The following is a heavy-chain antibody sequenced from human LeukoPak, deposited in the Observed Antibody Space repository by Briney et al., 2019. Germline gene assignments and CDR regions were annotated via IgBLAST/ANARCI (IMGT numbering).Heavy chain of an antibody. V-gene: IGHV1-18*01. CDR2: ISAYNGNT. CDR1: GYTFTTYG. Sequence: ASVKVSCKASGYTFTTYGISWVRQAPGQGLQWMGWISAYNGNTNYAQKLQGRVTMTTDTSTSTAYMELRSLRSDDTAAYYCARAAYSTHFDYWGQGTLVTVSS. CDR3: ARAAYSTHFDY. D-gene: IGHD6-13*01. J-gene: IGHJ4*02.